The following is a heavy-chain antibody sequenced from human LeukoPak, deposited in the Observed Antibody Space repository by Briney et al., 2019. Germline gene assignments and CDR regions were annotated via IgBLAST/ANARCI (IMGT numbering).Heavy chain of an antibody. V-gene: IGHV1-46*01. J-gene: IGHJ2*01. D-gene: IGHD1-7*01. CDR2: INPSGGST. CDR3: ARGALTGTTHWYFDL. CDR1: GYTFTGYY. Sequence: ASVKVSCKASGYTFTGYYMHWVRQAPGQGLEWMGWINPSGGSTSYAQKFQGRVTMTRDMSTSTVYMELSSLRSEDTAVYYCARGALTGTTHWYFDLWGRGTLVTVSS.